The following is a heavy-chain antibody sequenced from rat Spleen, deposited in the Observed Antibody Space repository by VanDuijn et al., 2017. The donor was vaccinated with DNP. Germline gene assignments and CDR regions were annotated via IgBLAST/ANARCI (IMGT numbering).Heavy chain of an antibody. CDR1: GFTFSDYY. CDR2: IRYDGGST. CDR3: ARGTVNDY. V-gene: IGHV5-20*01. J-gene: IGHJ2*01. Sequence: EVQLVESGGDLVQPGRSLKLFCAASGFTFSDYYMAWVRQAPTKGLEWVAYIRYDGGSTYYRDSVKGRFTVSRDNAKSTLYLQMDSLRSEDTATYYCARGTVNDYWGQGVMVTVSS. D-gene: IGHD1-1*01.